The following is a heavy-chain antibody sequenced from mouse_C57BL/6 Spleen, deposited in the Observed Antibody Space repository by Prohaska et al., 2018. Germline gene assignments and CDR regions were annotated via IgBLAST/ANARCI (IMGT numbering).Heavy chain of an antibody. Sequence: SVKLSCKASGYTFTSYGISWVKQRTGQGLEWIGEIYPRSGNTYYNEKFKAKATLTADKSSSTAYMELRSLTSEDSAVYFCASWGYPWFAYWGQGTLATVSA. CDR2: IYPRSGNT. CDR3: ASWGYPWFAY. CDR1: GYTFTSYG. V-gene: IGHV1-81*01. J-gene: IGHJ3*01. D-gene: IGHD2-2*01.